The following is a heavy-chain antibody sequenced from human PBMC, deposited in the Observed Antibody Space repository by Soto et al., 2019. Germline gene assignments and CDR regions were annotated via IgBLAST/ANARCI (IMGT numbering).Heavy chain of an antibody. CDR2: ISGSGGST. D-gene: IGHD2-2*02. V-gene: IGHV3-23*01. Sequence: GGSLRLSCAASGFTFSSYAMSWVRQAPGKGLEWVSAISGSGGSTYYADSEKGRFTISRDNSKNTLYLQMNSLRAEDTAVYYCAKDNDFPIVVVPAAINGGAFDIWGQGTMVTVSS. CDR3: AKDNDFPIVVVPAAINGGAFDI. CDR1: GFTFSSYA. J-gene: IGHJ3*02.